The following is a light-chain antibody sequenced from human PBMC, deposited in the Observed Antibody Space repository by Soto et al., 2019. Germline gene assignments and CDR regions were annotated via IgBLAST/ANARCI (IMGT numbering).Light chain of an antibody. J-gene: IGLJ2*01. Sequence: QSVLTQPPSASGTPGQRVTISCSGRSSNIGRNTVNWYQQLPGTAPKLLIYSNNQRPSGVPDRFSGSKSGTSVSLAISGLQSEDEADYYCAGWDDSLNGPVFGGGTKLTVL. CDR1: SSNIGRNT. CDR2: SNN. V-gene: IGLV1-44*01. CDR3: AGWDDSLNGPV.